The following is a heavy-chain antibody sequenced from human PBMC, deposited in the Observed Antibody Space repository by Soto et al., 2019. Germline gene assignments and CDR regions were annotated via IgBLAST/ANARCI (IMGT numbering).Heavy chain of an antibody. CDR1: GYTFASYG. J-gene: IGHJ5*02. CDR3: AREVVGYAGADDYNWLDP. CDR2: ISSYNGNT. D-gene: IGHD2-15*01. Sequence: QVQLVQSGGEVKKPGASVKVSCKASGYTFASYGITWVRQAPGQGLEWMGWISSYNGNTNYAQKLQGRVTMTTDTSTSTAYMELRSLRSDATAVYDCAREVVGYAGADDYNWLDPWGQGTLVTVSS. V-gene: IGHV1-18*01.